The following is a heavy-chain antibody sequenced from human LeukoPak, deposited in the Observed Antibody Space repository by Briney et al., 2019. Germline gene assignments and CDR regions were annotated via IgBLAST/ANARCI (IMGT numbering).Heavy chain of an antibody. CDR2: INHSGST. Sequence: SETLSLTCAVYGGSFSGYYWSWVRQPPGKGLEWIGEINHSGSTKYNPSLKSRVTTSVDTSKNQFSLKLNSVTAADTAVYYCARGDDPQGWGSTHFSYYYRAVGGKGTPVPVSS. V-gene: IGHV4-34*01. D-gene: IGHD3-16*01. CDR3: ARGDDPQGWGSTHFSYYYRAV. J-gene: IGHJ6*03. CDR1: GGSFSGYY.